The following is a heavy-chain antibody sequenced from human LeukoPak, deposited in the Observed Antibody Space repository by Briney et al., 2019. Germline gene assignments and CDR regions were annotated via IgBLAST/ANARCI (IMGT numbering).Heavy chain of an antibody. Sequence: GGSLRLSCAATGFTFSNVWMSWVRQAPGKGLEWVGRIKSTTSGGTTDYAAPVKGRFSISRDDSKNMLYLLMNSLKTEDTAVYHCATYNRKDAFDFWGRGTMVTVSS. CDR3: ATYNRKDAFDF. CDR2: IKSTTSGGTT. V-gene: IGHV3-15*01. CDR1: GFTFSNVW. J-gene: IGHJ3*01. D-gene: IGHD1-1*01.